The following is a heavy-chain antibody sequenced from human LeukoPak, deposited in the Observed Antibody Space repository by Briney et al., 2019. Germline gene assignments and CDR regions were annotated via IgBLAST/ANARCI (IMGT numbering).Heavy chain of an antibody. Sequence: ASVKVSCKASGYTFTGYYMHWVRQAPGQGLEWMGWINTNTGNPTYAQGFTGRFVFSLDTSVSTAYLQISSLKAEDTAVYYCARGTVGTPLMGDYWGQGTLVTVSS. V-gene: IGHV7-4-1*02. CDR1: GYTFTGYY. J-gene: IGHJ4*02. CDR3: ARGTVGTPLMGDY. CDR2: INTNTGNP. D-gene: IGHD4-23*01.